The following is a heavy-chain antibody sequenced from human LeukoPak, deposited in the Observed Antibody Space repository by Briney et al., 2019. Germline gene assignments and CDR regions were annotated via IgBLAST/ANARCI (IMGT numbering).Heavy chain of an antibody. J-gene: IGHJ4*02. D-gene: IGHD3-22*01. CDR1: GYRFTSHW. CDR3: ARRRYYDSSGQFDY. V-gene: IGHV5-51*01. CDR2: IYPGDSDT. Sequence: GESLEISCKVSGYRFTSHWIGWVRQLPGKGLEWMGIIYPGDSDTRYSPSFQGQVTISADKSISTAYLQWSSLKASDTAMYYCARRRYYDSSGQFDYWGQGTLVTVSS.